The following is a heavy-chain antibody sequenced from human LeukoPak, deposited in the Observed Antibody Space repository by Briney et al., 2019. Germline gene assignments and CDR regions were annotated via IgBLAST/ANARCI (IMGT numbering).Heavy chain of an antibody. CDR1: GHTFTSYY. CDR2: VNPSGGST. CDR3: ARDLRILGTTWGSYFDH. J-gene: IGHJ4*02. V-gene: IGHV1-46*01. D-gene: IGHD7-27*01. Sequence: ASVTVSCKASGHTFTSYYIHWVRQPPGQGLEWMGIVNPSGGSTSYAQKFQGRVTMTRDTSTSTVYMELSSMRSEDTAVYYCARDLRILGTTWGSYFDHWGQGTLVTVSS.